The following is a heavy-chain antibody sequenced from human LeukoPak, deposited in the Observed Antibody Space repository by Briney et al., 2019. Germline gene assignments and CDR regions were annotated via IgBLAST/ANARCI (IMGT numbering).Heavy chain of an antibody. D-gene: IGHD5-24*01. CDR1: GFTFSSYW. V-gene: IGHV3-74*01. Sequence: GGSLRLSCAPSGFTFSSYWMHWVRQAPGKGLVWVSRINSDGSSTSYADSVKGRFTISRDNAKNTLYLQMNSLRAKDTAVYYCARSMVTIPIPGGYWGQGTLVTVPS. J-gene: IGHJ4*02. CDR2: INSDGSST. CDR3: ARSMVTIPIPGGY.